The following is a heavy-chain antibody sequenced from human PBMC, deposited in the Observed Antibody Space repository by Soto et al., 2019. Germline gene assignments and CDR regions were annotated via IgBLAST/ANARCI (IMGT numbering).Heavy chain of an antibody. D-gene: IGHD3-3*01. J-gene: IGHJ3*02. CDR1: GYSFTSYW. V-gene: IGHV5-10-1*01. CDR2: IDPSDSYT. Sequence: LGESLKISCKGSGYSFTSYWISWVRQMPGKGLEWMGRIDPSDSYTNYSPSFQGHVTISADKSISTAYLQWSSLKASDTAMYYCARHYNGYYSAASAFDIWGQGTMVTVSS. CDR3: ARHYNGYYSAASAFDI.